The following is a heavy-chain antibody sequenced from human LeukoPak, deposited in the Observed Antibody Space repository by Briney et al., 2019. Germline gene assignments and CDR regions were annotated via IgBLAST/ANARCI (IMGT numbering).Heavy chain of an antibody. D-gene: IGHD1-26*01. V-gene: IGHV3-9*01. J-gene: IGHJ4*02. CDR2: ISWNSGSI. CDR1: GFTFDDYA. CDR3: ARDSGRAPSFDY. Sequence: PGGSLRLSCAASGFTFDDYAMHWVRQAPGKGLEWVSGISWNSGSIGYADSVKGRFTISRDNAKNSLYLQMNSLRAEDTAVYYCARDSGRAPSFDYWGQGTLVTVSS.